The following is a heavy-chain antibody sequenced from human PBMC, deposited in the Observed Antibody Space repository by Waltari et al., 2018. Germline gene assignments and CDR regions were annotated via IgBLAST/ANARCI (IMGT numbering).Heavy chain of an antibody. Sequence: QVQLVQSGAEVKKPGASVKVSCKASGYTFTSYDLNWVRQATGQGLEWMGWMNPNSGNTGYAQKFQGRVTITRNTSRSTAYMELSSLRSEDTAVYYCARGRGSSWPLEIDYWGQGTLVTVSS. CDR2: MNPNSGNT. J-gene: IGHJ4*02. V-gene: IGHV1-8*03. CDR1: GYTFTSYD. D-gene: IGHD6-13*01. CDR3: ARGRGSSWPLEIDY.